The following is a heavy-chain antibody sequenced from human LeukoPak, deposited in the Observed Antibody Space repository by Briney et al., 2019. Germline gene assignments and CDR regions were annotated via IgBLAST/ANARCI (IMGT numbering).Heavy chain of an antibody. Sequence: SETLSLTCTVSGGSISSSSYYWGWIRQPPGKGLEWIGSIYYSGSTYYNPSLKSRVTISVDTSKNQFSLKLSSVTAADTAVYYCARDPLGYCSGGSCYSTGSFDYWGQGTLVTVSS. CDR3: ARDPLGYCSGGSCYSTGSFDY. V-gene: IGHV4-39*07. CDR2: IYYSGST. CDR1: GGSISSSSYY. D-gene: IGHD2-15*01. J-gene: IGHJ4*02.